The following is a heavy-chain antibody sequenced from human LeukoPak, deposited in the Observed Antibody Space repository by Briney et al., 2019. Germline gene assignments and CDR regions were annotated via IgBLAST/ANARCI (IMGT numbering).Heavy chain of an antibody. CDR1: GGTFSSYA. J-gene: IGHJ4*02. CDR2: IIPIFGTA. Sequence: AASVKVSCKASGGTFSSYAISWVRQAPGQGLEWMGGIIPIFGTANYAQKFQGRVTITADESTSTAYMELSSLRSEDTAVYYCARDHFQDSSGWYEFDYWGQGTLVTVSS. V-gene: IGHV1-69*13. D-gene: IGHD6-19*01. CDR3: ARDHFQDSSGWYEFDY.